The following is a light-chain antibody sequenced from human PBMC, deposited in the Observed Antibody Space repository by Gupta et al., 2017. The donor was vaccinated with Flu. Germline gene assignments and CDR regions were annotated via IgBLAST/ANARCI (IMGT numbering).Light chain of an antibody. Sequence: SYELTPPPSGSVSPGHTARITCAGDALPKKYAYWYQQKSGQAPVLIIYEDRKRPSGIPERFSGSSSGTMATLTISGAQVEDEADYYCYATDTSGNHRVFGGGTNLTVL. CDR2: EDR. J-gene: IGLJ3*02. CDR1: ALPKKY. CDR3: YATDTSGNHRV. V-gene: IGLV3-10*01.